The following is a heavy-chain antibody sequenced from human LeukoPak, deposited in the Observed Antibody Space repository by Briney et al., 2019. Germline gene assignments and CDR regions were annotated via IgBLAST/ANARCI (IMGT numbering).Heavy chain of an antibody. Sequence: GGSLRLSCAASGFTFISYWMSWVRQAPGKGREWVANIKQDGSEKYYVDSVKGRFTISRENAQNTLYLQMNSLRAEDTAVYYCARDRAYCGGDCYSGGFDYWGQGTLVTVSS. CDR3: ARDRAYCGGDCYSGGFDY. J-gene: IGHJ4*02. V-gene: IGHV3-7*01. CDR2: IKQDGSEK. CDR1: GFTFISYW. D-gene: IGHD2-21*02.